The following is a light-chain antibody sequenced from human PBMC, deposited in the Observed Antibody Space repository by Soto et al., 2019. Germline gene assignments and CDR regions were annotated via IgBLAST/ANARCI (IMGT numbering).Light chain of an antibody. CDR2: AAS. Sequence: DIQMTQSPSSLSASVGDRVTITCRASQSISSYLNWYQQKPGKAPKLLIYAASSLQGGVPSRFSGSGSGTDFTLTISSLQPDDFATYYCQQSYSTPFTFGPGTKVDI. J-gene: IGKJ3*01. V-gene: IGKV1-39*01. CDR3: QQSYSTPFT. CDR1: QSISSY.